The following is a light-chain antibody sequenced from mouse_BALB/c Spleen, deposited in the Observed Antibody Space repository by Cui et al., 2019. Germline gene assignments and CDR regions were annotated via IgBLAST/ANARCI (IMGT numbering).Light chain of an antibody. Sequence: DLQMTQTTSSLSASLGDSVTISCSASQGISNYLNWYQQEPYGTVKLLIYYTSSLHSGVPSRFSGSGSGTDYSLTISNLEPEDIATYYCQQYSKLPLTFGAGTKLELK. CDR3: QQYSKLPLT. J-gene: IGKJ5*01. V-gene: IGKV10-94*01. CDR2: YTS. CDR1: QGISNY.